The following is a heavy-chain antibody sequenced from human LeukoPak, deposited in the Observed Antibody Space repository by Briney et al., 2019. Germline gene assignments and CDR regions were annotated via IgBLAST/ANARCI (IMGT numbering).Heavy chain of an antibody. D-gene: IGHD5-24*01. CDR2: FDPDDGET. J-gene: IGHJ4*02. Sequence: ASVKVSCKVSGYTLTELSMHWVRQAPGKGLEWMGGFDPDDGETVYAQKFQGRVTMTEDTSTDTAYMELSSLRSEDTAVYYCAAVGLDDYLRREGFDDYWGQGTLVTVSS. CDR3: AAVGLDDYLRREGFDDY. CDR1: GYTLTELS. V-gene: IGHV1-24*01.